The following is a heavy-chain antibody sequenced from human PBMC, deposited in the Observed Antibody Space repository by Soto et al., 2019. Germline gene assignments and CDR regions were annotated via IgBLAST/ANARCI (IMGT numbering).Heavy chain of an antibody. J-gene: IGHJ4*02. CDR1: GYTFTGHY. V-gene: IGHV1-2*02. Sequence: QVQLEQSGPEVKKPGASMTVSCKASGYTFTGHYMHWVRQAPGQGPEWLGWINPKTGGTNSAQRCQGRGTLTSVTSIRTAYLEMNSLTSNDRAVYYCVRGYMWKPPGALGFWGQGTLLSVSS. CDR3: VRGYMWKPPGALGF. D-gene: IGHD2-2*02. CDR2: INPKTGGT.